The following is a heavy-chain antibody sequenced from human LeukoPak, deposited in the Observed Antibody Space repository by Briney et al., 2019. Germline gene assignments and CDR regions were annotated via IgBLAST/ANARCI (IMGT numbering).Heavy chain of an antibody. CDR2: IIPIFGTA. D-gene: IGHD3-10*01. V-gene: IGHV1-69*05. J-gene: IGHJ6*03. CDR1: GGTFSSYA. Sequence: SVKVSCKASGGTFSSYAISWVRQAPGQGLEWMGGIIPIFGTANYAQKFQGRVTITTDESTSTAYMELSSLRSEDTAVYYCARDGSYYGSGDPGGYYYMDVWGKGTTVTVSS. CDR3: ARDGSYYGSGDPGGYYYMDV.